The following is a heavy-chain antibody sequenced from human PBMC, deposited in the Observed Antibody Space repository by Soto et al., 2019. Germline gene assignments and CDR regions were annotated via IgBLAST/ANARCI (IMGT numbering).Heavy chain of an antibody. CDR3: ARDGTTGLLEF. CDR1: TDSMRTYS. CDR2: VYHTGRT. V-gene: IGHV4-59*01. Sequence: QVQLQESGPGLVRPAETLSLICSVSTDSMRTYSWTWIRQSPGKGLEWIGYVYHTGRTEYNPSLESRVTISIDMSKKQFSLQLTSVTAADTAVYFCARDGTTGLLEFWGQGTLVTVSS. J-gene: IGHJ4*02.